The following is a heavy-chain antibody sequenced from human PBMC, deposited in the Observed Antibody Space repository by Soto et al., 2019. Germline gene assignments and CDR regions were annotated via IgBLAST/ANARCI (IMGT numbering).Heavy chain of an antibody. CDR2: ITPIFGKP. CDR1: GGTFSSST. D-gene: IGHD3-22*01. CDR3: ARGWGSDSTTYYYAY. J-gene: IGHJ1*01. V-gene: IGHV1-69*13. Sequence: SVKVSCKASGGTFSSSTISWVRQAPGQGLEWVGGITPIFGKPNYAQRFQGRVTISADESTTTAYMQLSSLRSEDTALYFCARGWGSDSTTYYYAYWGQGTSVTVSS.